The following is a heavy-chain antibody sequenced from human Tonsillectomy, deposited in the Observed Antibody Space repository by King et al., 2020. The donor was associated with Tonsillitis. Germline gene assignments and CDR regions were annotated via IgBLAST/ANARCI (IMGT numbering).Heavy chain of an antibody. D-gene: IGHD2/OR15-2a*01. CDR1: GFTFDDYG. CDR2: INWNGGST. CDR3: AKIGLSTYYYYMDV. Sequence: VQLVESGGGVVRPGGSLRLSCAASGFTFDDYGMSWVRQPPGKGLEWVSVINWNGGSTGYADSVKGRFTISRDNAKNSLYLQMNSLRAEDTALYYCAKIGLSTYYYYMDVWGKGTTVTVSS. J-gene: IGHJ6*03. V-gene: IGHV3-20*04.